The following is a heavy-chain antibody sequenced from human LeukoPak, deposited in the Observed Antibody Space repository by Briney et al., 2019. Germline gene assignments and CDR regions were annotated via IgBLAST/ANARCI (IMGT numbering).Heavy chain of an antibody. Sequence: ASVKVSCKTSGYTFTDYFMHWVRQAPGPGLEWMGWINLKSAGTNFAQKFQGRVTMTRDTSISTAYMELSSLRSEDTAVYYCARERGYSGSYLDAFDIWGQGTMVTVSS. CDR2: INLKSAGT. J-gene: IGHJ3*02. CDR1: GYTFTDYF. CDR3: ARERGYSGSYLDAFDI. V-gene: IGHV1-2*02. D-gene: IGHD1-26*01.